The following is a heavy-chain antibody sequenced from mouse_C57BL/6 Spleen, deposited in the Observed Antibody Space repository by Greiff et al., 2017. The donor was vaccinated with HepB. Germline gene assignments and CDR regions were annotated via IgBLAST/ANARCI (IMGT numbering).Heavy chain of an antibody. V-gene: IGHV1-54*01. CDR1: GYAFTNYL. Sequence: VQLQQSGAELVRPGTSVKVSCKASGYAFTNYLIEWVKQRPGQGLEWIGVINPGSGGTNYNEKFKGKATLTADKSSSTAYMQLSSLTSEDSAVYFCARFDDYEAYYAMDYWGQGTSVTVSS. D-gene: IGHD2-4*01. CDR2: INPGSGGT. CDR3: ARFDDYEAYYAMDY. J-gene: IGHJ4*01.